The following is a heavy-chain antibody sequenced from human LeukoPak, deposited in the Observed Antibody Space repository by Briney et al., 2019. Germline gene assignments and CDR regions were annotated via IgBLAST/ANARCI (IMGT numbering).Heavy chain of an antibody. Sequence: GASVKVSCKASGYTFTSYGISWVRQAPGQGLEWMGWISAYNGNTNYAQKLQGRVTMTTDTSTSTAYMELRSLRSDDTAVYYCARDIMVAAAGVNFDYWGQGTLVTVSS. CDR1: GYTFTSYG. V-gene: IGHV1-18*01. CDR2: ISAYNGNT. J-gene: IGHJ4*02. CDR3: ARDIMVAAAGVNFDY. D-gene: IGHD6-13*01.